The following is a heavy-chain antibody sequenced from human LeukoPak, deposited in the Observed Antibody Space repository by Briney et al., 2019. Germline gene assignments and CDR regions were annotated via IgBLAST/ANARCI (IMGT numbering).Heavy chain of an antibody. J-gene: IGHJ4*02. CDR2: IYYSGST. CDR1: GGSISSGGYY. Sequence: SETLSLTCTVSGGSISSGGYYWSWIRQHPGKGLEWIGYIYYSGSTYYNPSLKSRVTISVDTSKNQFSLKLSSVAAADTAVYYCARARSYYFDYWGQGTLVTVSS. V-gene: IGHV4-31*03. CDR3: ARARSYYFDY.